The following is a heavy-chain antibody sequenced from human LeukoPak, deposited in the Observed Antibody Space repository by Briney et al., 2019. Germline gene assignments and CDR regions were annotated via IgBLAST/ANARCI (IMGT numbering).Heavy chain of an antibody. J-gene: IGHJ4*02. CDR2: ISGSGGST. CDR3: ARTAYSSSWYQDY. D-gene: IGHD6-13*01. CDR1: GFTFSSYA. Sequence: PSGGSLRLSCAASGFTFSSYAMSWVRQAPGKGLEWVSAISGSGGSTYYADPVKGRFTISRDNSKNTLYLQMNSLRAEDTAVYYCARTAYSSSWYQDYWGQGTLVTVSS. V-gene: IGHV3-23*01.